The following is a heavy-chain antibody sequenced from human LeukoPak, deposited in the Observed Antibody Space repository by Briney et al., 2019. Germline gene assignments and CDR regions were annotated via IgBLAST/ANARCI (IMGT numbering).Heavy chain of an antibody. J-gene: IGHJ5*02. Sequence: GGSLRLSCAGSGFSFSNYWMAWVRQAPGKGLEWVSSISSSSSYIYYADSVKGRFTISRDNAKNSLYLQMNSLRAEDTAVYYCAREWYSSSSGWFDPWGQGTLVTVSS. CDR2: ISSSSSYI. CDR1: GFSFSNYW. V-gene: IGHV3-21*01. D-gene: IGHD6-6*01. CDR3: AREWYSSSSGWFDP.